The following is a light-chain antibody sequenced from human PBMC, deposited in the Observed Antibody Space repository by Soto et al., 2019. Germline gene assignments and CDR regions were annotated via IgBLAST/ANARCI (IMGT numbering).Light chain of an antibody. CDR1: QGVNTW. V-gene: IGKV1-12*01. CDR3: QQADSLPYT. CDR2: AAS. J-gene: IGKJ2*01. Sequence: DIQMTQSPSSVSASVGDRVTITCRASQGVNTWLAWYQQKPGKAPTLLIYAASTLQRGVPPRFSGSGSGTDFTLTINSLQLEDFATYYCQQADSLPYTFGQGTKLEIK.